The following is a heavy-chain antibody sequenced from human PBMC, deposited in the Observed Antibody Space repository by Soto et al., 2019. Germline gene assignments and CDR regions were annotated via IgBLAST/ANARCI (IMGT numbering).Heavy chain of an antibody. CDR3: AKDQGVTTHENWSAP. CDR2: ISGSGGST. CDR1: GCTIRSYA. V-gene: IGHV3-23*01. D-gene: IGHD3-22*01. J-gene: IGHJ5*02. Sequence: GVSQRLTWSASGCTIRSYARRWVSKNQGKGLEWVSAISGSGGSTYYADSVKGRFTISRDNSKNTLYLQMNSLRAEDTAVYYFAKDQGVTTHENWSAPLGQRTLDTVSP.